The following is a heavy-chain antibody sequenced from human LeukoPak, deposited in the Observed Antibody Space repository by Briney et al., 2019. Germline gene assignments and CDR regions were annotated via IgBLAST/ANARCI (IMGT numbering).Heavy chain of an antibody. CDR1: GYTFTSYG. V-gene: IGHV1-18*01. D-gene: IGHD3-3*01. J-gene: IGHJ6*03. CDR3: ARAGNSDTIFGVVIGSGYYYYMDV. Sequence: GASVKVSCKASGYTFTSYGISWVRQAPGQGLEWMGWISAYNGNTNYAQKLQGRVTMTTDTSTSTAYMELRSLRSDDTAVYYCARAGNSDTIFGVVIGSGYYYYMDVWGKGTTVTISS. CDR2: ISAYNGNT.